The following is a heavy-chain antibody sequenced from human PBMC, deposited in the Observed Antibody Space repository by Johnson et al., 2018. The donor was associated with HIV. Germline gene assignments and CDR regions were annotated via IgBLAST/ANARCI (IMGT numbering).Heavy chain of an antibody. CDR2: ISYDGSNK. CDR3: ATSTASDAFDI. Sequence: VQLVESGGGVVQPGRSLRLSCAASGFTFSSYAMHWVRQAPGKGLEWVAVISYDGSNKNYSDSVKGRFTISRDNSKNTLYLQMNSLRAEDTAVYYCATSTASDAFDIWGQGTMVIVSS. V-gene: IGHV3-30*04. D-gene: IGHD1-1*01. CDR1: GFTFSSYA. J-gene: IGHJ3*02.